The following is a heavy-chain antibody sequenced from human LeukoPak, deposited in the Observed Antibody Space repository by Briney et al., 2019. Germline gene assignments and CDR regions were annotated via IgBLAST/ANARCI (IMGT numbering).Heavy chain of an antibody. Sequence: RASVKVSCKASGYTFTSYGISWVRQAPGQGLEWMGWISAYNGNTNYAQKLQGRVTMTTDTSTSTAYMELRSLRSDDTAVYYCARDRVPGSSWYSLYYYDSSLYYYGMDVWGQGTTVTVSS. CDR2: ISAYNGNT. CDR3: ARDRVPGSSWYSLYYYDSSLYYYGMDV. CDR1: GYTFTSYG. V-gene: IGHV1-18*01. J-gene: IGHJ6*02. D-gene: IGHD3-22*01.